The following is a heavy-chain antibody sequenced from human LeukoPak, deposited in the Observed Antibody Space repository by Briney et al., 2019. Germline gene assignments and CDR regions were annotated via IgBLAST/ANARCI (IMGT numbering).Heavy chain of an antibody. J-gene: IGHJ4*02. V-gene: IGHV3-30*02. Sequence: GGSLRLSCAASGFTFSNYGMHWVRQAPGKGLEWVSFIRYDGSNEYYADSVRGRFTISRDNSKNTVYLQINSLTAEDTAVYYCGRDSRWAQPDHWGQGTLVTVSS. CDR3: GRDSRWAQPDH. CDR1: GFTFSNYG. CDR2: IRYDGSNE. D-gene: IGHD5-24*01.